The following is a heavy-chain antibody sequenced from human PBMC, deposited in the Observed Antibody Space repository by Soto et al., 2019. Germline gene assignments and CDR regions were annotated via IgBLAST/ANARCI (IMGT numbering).Heavy chain of an antibody. CDR2: ISGSGGST. D-gene: IGHD3-9*01. J-gene: IGHJ5*02. CDR3: AKVLRHFDWSYNWLEP. V-gene: IGHV3-23*01. CDR1: ECEWSSYA. Sequence: LSLSWTVAECEWSSYAMSWLRTAPGKGLEWVSAISGSGGSTYYADSVKGRFTISRDNSKNTLYLQMNSLRAEDTAVYYCAKVLRHFDWSYNWLEPWGQGTLVTVSA.